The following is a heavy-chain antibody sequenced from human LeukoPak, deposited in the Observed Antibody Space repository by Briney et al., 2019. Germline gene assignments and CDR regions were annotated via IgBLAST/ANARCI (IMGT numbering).Heavy chain of an antibody. D-gene: IGHD2-2*01. V-gene: IGHV3-53*01. CDR2: IYSDNT. CDR3: ARLQPLVIPAAKLGFDY. Sequence: GVLRLSCTVSGFTVSSNSMSWVRQAPGKGLEWVSFIYSDNTHYSDSVKGRFTISRDNSRDRIYLQMNSLRTDDTAVYYCARLQPLVIPAAKLGFDYRGQGTLVTVSS. J-gene: IGHJ4*02. CDR1: GFTVSSNS.